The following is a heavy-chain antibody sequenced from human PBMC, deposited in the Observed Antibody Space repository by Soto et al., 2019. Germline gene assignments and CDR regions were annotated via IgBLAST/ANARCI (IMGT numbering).Heavy chain of an antibody. D-gene: IGHD1-7*01. CDR3: AILDWNYGPDAFDI. J-gene: IGHJ3*02. CDR2: INPNSGGT. CDR1: GYTFTGYY. Sequence: QVQLVQSGAEVKKPGASVKVSCKASGYTFTGYYMHWVRQAPGQGLEWMGWINPNSGGTNYAQKFQGWVTMTRDTSISTGYMELSRLRSDDTAVYYCAILDWNYGPDAFDIWGQGTMVTVSS. V-gene: IGHV1-2*04.